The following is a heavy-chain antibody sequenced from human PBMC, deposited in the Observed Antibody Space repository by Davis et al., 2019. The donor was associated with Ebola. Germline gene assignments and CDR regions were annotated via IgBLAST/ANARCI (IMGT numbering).Heavy chain of an antibody. CDR2: IQQDGSEK. Sequence: GESLKISCAASGFTFSSYWMSWVRQAPGKGLEWVANIQQDGSEKYYVDSVKGRFTISRDNAKNSLYLQMNSLRDEDTAVYYCAREGGYYYYDSSGYYYLNYYYGMDVWGQGTTVTVSS. D-gene: IGHD3-22*01. CDR3: AREGGYYYYDSSGYYYLNYYYGMDV. CDR1: GFTFSSYW. J-gene: IGHJ6*02. V-gene: IGHV3-7*01.